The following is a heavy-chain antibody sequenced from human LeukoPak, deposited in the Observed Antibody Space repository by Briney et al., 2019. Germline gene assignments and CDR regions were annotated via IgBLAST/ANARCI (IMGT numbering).Heavy chain of an antibody. Sequence: GASVKVSCKASGYTFTSYAMNWVRQAPGQGLEWMGWINTNTGNPTYAQGFTGRFVFSLDTSVSTAYLQISSLKAEDTAVYYCAGCEYSYALDYYYYMDVWGKGTTVTVSS. V-gene: IGHV7-4-1*02. CDR3: AGCEYSYALDYYYYMDV. CDR1: GYTFTSYA. D-gene: IGHD5-18*01. J-gene: IGHJ6*03. CDR2: INTNTGNP.